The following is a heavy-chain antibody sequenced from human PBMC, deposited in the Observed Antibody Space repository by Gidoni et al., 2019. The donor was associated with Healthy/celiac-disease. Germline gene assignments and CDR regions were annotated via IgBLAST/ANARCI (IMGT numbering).Heavy chain of an antibody. V-gene: IGHV3-66*01. CDR1: GLTVRSHY. CDR2: IYSGGST. CDR3: ARVMVDILTGRGYYFDY. D-gene: IGHD3-9*01. Sequence: EVQLVESGGGLVQPGVSLRLSCAASGLTVRSHYRSWVRQAPGKGLDWVAVIYSGGSTYYADPVKGRFTISRDNSKNTLYLQMNSLRAEDTAVYYCARVMVDILTGRGYYFDYWGQGTLVTVSS. J-gene: IGHJ4*02.